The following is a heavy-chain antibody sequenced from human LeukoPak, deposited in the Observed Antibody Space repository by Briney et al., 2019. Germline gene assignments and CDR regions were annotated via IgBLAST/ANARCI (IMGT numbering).Heavy chain of an antibody. V-gene: IGHV3-23*01. D-gene: IGHD3-3*01. CDR1: GFTFSSYA. CDR3: AEDRIFGVANRLDY. J-gene: IGHJ4*02. Sequence: GGSLRLFCAASGFTFSSYAMSWVRQAPGKGLEWVSAISGSGGSTYYADSVKGRFTISRDNSKNTLYLQMNSLRAEDTAVYYCAEDRIFGVANRLDYWGQGTLVTVSS. CDR2: ISGSGGST.